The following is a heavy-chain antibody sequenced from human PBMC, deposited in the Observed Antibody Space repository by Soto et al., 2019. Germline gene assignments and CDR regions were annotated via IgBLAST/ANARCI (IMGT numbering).Heavy chain of an antibody. J-gene: IGHJ4*02. D-gene: IGHD1-26*01. Sequence: QVQLVESGGGLVKPGGSLRLSCATSGFTFSDYYMSWIRQAPGKGLEWISYISSRGTTMEYADSVRGRFTISRDNAKNSLSLEMDRLSADDTAVYYCARDRGTYSAVDYWGQGALVNVSS. CDR1: GFTFSDYY. CDR3: ARDRGTYSAVDY. V-gene: IGHV3-11*01. CDR2: ISSRGTTM.